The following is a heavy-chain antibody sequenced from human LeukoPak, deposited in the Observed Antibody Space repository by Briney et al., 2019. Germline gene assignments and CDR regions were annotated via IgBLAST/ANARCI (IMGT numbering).Heavy chain of an antibody. CDR3: AKGVLTGLRTFDI. CDR1: GFTFSSYS. V-gene: IGHV3-21*04. J-gene: IGHJ3*02. D-gene: IGHD3-9*01. Sequence: GGSLRLSCAASGFTFSSYSMNWVRQAPGKGLEWVSSISSSSSYIYYADSVKGRFTISRDNSKNTLYLQMNSLRAEDTAVYYCAKGVLTGLRTFDIWGQGTMVTVSS. CDR2: ISSSSSYI.